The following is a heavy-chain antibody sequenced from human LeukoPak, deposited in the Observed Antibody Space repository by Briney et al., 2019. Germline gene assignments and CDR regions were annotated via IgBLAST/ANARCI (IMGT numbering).Heavy chain of an antibody. D-gene: IGHD6-13*01. CDR2: ISGSGSST. CDR3: AKAVAAGGYHFYGMDV. Sequence: PGGSLRLSCAASGFTLSSYAMGWARQAPGNGLEWVSAISGSGSSTYSADSVKGRFNISRDNSKNTLYLQMNSLRGEDTAVYYCAKAVAAGGYHFYGMDVWGQGTTVTVSS. V-gene: IGHV3-23*01. J-gene: IGHJ6*02. CDR1: GFTLSSYA.